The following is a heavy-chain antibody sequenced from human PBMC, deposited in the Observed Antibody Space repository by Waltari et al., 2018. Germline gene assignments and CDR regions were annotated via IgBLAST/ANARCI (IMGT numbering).Heavy chain of an antibody. D-gene: IGHD1-26*01. Sequence: EVQLVESGGGLVKPGGSLRLSCAASGFTFSSYSMNWVRQAPGKGLEWVSSISSSSSYIYYADAVKGRFTISRDNAKNSLYLQMNSLRAEDTAVYYCARYRKVGDFDLWGRGTLVTVSS. J-gene: IGHJ2*01. CDR3: ARYRKVGDFDL. CDR1: GFTFSSYS. CDR2: ISSSSSYI. V-gene: IGHV3-21*01.